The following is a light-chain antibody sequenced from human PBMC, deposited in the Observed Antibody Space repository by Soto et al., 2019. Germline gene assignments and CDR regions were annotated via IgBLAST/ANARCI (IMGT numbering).Light chain of an antibody. V-gene: IGKV3-20*01. J-gene: IGKJ2*01. CDR2: GAS. CDR3: QQYGSSPYT. Sequence: EIVLTQSPGTXXXXXXXXXXXSXRTXQXVSSSYLAWYQQKPGQAPRLLIYGASSRATGIPDRFSGSGSGTDFTLTISTLEPEDFAVYYCQQYGSSPYTXXQGTKLEIK. CDR1: QXVSSSY.